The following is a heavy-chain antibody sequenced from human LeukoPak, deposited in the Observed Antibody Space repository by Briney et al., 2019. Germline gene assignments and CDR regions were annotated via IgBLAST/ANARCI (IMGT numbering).Heavy chain of an antibody. Sequence: ASVKVSCKASGGTFSSYAISWVRQAPGQGLEWMGGIIPIFGTANYAQKFQGRVTITADESTSTAYMELSSLRSEDTAVYYCARGYSRTYYYDSSGYDYWGQGTLVTVSS. CDR2: IIPIFGTA. CDR1: GGTFSSYA. CDR3: ARGYSRTYYYDSSGYDY. J-gene: IGHJ4*02. V-gene: IGHV1-69*13. D-gene: IGHD3-22*01.